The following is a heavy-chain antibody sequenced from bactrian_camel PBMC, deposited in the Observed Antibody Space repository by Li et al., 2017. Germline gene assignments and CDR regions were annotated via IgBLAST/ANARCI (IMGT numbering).Heavy chain of an antibody. Sequence: VQLVESGGGSVQAGGSLRLSCAASGYTYNRNCMAWFRQAPGKEREGVARIATGSGNTYYADSVKGRFTISQDNDKSTVYLRMNSMKPEDAAVYYCAATIGNCPPPSRLWSRYQYNCWGQGTQVTVS. J-gene: IGHJ4*01. CDR3: AATIGNCPPPSRLWSRYQYNC. D-gene: IGHD3*01. V-gene: IGHV3S40*01. CDR1: GYTYNRNC. CDR2: IATGSGNT.